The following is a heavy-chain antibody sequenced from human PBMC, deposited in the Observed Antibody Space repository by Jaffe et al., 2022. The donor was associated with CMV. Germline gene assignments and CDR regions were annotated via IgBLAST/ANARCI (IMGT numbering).Heavy chain of an antibody. V-gene: IGHV3-49*05. CDR3: TRDQSHNYGDYTGDDY. CDR1: GFTFGDYA. D-gene: IGHD4-17*01. CDR2: IRSKAYGGTT. J-gene: IGHJ4*02. Sequence: EVQLVESGGGLVKPGRSLRLSCTASGFTFGDYAMSWFRQAPGKGLEWVGFIRSKAYGGTTEYAASVKGRFTISRDDSKSIAYLQMNSLKTEDTAVYYCTRDQSHNYGDYTGDDYWGQGTLVTVSS.